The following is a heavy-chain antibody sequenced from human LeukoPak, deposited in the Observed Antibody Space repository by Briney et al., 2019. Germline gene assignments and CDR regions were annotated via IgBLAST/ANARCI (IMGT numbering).Heavy chain of an antibody. V-gene: IGHV3-30-3*01. CDR1: GFTFSSYA. CDR2: ISYDGSNK. CDR3: ARGRYSSGWSPPVFSDDYFDY. J-gene: IGHJ4*02. Sequence: GRSLRLSCAASGFTFSSYAMHWVRQAPGKGLEWVAVISYDGSNKYYADSVKGRFTISRDNAKNSLYLQMNSLRAEDTAVYYCARGRYSSGWSPPVFSDDYFDYWGQGTLVTVSS. D-gene: IGHD6-19*01.